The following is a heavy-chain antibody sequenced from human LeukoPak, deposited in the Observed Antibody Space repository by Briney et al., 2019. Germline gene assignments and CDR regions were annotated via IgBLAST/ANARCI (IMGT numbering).Heavy chain of an antibody. J-gene: IGHJ4*02. CDR2: ISSSINTI. CDR1: GFTFSSYS. D-gene: IGHD1-26*01. CDR3: ARVRGSYYLDY. Sequence: GGSLRLSCAASGFTFSSYSMNWVRQAPGKGLEWVSYISSSINTIYYADSVKGRFTISRDNAKNSLYLQMTSLRAEDTAVCYCARVRGSYYLDYWGQGTLVTVSS. V-gene: IGHV3-48*01.